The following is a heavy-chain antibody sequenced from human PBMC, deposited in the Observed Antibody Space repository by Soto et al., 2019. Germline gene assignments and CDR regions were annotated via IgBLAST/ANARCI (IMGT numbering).Heavy chain of an antibody. Sequence: SETLSLTCTVSGGSISSGDYYWSWIRQPPGKGLEWIGYIYYSGSPYYNPSLKSQVSISVDTSKNQFSLKLSSVTAADTAVYYCARGDSICYDPWGQGTLVTVSS. CDR1: GGSISSGDYY. D-gene: IGHD2-15*01. CDR3: ARGDSICYDP. CDR2: IYYSGSP. J-gene: IGHJ5*02. V-gene: IGHV4-30-4*01.